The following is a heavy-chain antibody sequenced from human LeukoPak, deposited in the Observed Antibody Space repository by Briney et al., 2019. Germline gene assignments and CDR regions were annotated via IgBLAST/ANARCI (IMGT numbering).Heavy chain of an antibody. J-gene: IGHJ4*02. V-gene: IGHV5-51*01. CDR2: IYPGDSDT. CDR3: ARLKYYDILTGYPRYFDY. D-gene: IGHD3-9*01. CDR1: GYSFTSYW. Sequence: PGESLKISCKGSGYSFTSYWIGWVRQMPGKDLEWMGIIYPGDSDTRYSPSFQGQVTISADKSISTAYLQWSSLKASDTAMYYCARLKYYDILTGYPRYFDYWGQGTLVTVSS.